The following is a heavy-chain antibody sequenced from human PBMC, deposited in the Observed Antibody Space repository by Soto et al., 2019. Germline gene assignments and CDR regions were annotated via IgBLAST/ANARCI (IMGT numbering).Heavy chain of an antibody. J-gene: IGHJ3*02. CDR3: AREPMVRAAHGFDI. CDR2: INPNSVGT. CDR1: GYTFTGHY. V-gene: IGHV1-2*02. D-gene: IGHD3-10*01. Sequence: SVKDSCKASGYTFTGHYMHWVRQAPGQGLAGMGWINPNSVGTNYAQKFQGRVTMTRDTSISTAYMELSRLRSDDTAVYYCAREPMVRAAHGFDIWGQGTMVTVSS.